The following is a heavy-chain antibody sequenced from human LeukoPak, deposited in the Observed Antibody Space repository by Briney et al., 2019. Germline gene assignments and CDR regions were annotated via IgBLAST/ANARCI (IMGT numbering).Heavy chain of an antibody. CDR2: IKQDGNEK. CDR3: AKGPRGCGWFDP. Sequence: GGSLRLSCAVSGLTFSSSWMNWVRQAPGKGLEWVANIKQDGNEKYYMDSVKGRFTISRDNSKNTLYLQMNSLRAEDTAVYYCAKGPRGCGWFDPWGQGTLVTVSS. D-gene: IGHD6-19*01. V-gene: IGHV3-7*03. J-gene: IGHJ5*02. CDR1: GLTFSSSW.